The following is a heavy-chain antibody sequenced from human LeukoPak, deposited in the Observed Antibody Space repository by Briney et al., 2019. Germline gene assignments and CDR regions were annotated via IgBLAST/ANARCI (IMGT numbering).Heavy chain of an antibody. D-gene: IGHD2-2*01. CDR2: IIPIFGTA. CDR1: GGTFSSYA. CDR3: ARDTRYCSSTSCPGIYYYYMDV. J-gene: IGHJ6*03. V-gene: IGHV1-69*05. Sequence: SVKVSCRASGGTFSSYAISWVRQAPGQGLEWMGGIIPIFGTANYAQKFQGRVTITTDESTSTAYMELSSLRSEDTAVYYCARDTRYCSSTSCPGIYYYYMDVWGKGTTVTVSS.